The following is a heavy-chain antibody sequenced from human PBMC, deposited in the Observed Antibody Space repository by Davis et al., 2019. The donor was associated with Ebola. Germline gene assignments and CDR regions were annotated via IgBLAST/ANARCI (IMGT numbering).Heavy chain of an antibody. CDR2: ISGSGGST. V-gene: IGHV3-23*01. D-gene: IGHD2-21*02. J-gene: IGHJ6*02. Sequence: GESLKISCAASGFTFSSYAVSWVRQAPGKGLEWVSAISGSGGSTYYADSVKGRFTISRDNSKNTLYLQMNSLRAEDTAVYYCAKDLGDCGGDCFYYYYYGMDVWGQGTTVTVSS. CDR1: GFTFSSYA. CDR3: AKDLGDCGGDCFYYYYYGMDV.